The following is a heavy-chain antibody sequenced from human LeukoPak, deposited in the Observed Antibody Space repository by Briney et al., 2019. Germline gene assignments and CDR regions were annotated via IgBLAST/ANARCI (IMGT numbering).Heavy chain of an antibody. D-gene: IGHD2-21*01. J-gene: IGHJ3*02. Sequence: PSETLSLTCTVSGGSITSSSYHWGWLRQPPGKGLEWIASIYYSGTTYYNPSLKSRLTISVDTSKNQFSLKLSSVTAADTAVYYCARVERYESILDAFDIWGRGTMVTVSS. CDR1: GGSITSSSYH. V-gene: IGHV4-39*07. CDR2: IYYSGTT. CDR3: ARVERYESILDAFDI.